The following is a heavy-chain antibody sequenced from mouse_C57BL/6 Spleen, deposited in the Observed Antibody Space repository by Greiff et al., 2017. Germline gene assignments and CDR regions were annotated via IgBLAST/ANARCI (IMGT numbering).Heavy chain of an antibody. CDR3: SRLSSCGSSPGWFAY. V-gene: IGHV1-18*01. J-gene: IGHJ3*01. CDR1: GYTFTDYY. D-gene: IGHD1-1*01. Sequence: VQLQQSGPELVKPGASVKLPCKASGYTFTDYYMDWVKQSHGQSLEWIGDINPNNGGTIYNQKFKGKATLTVDKSSSTAYMELRSLTSEDTAVYYCSRLSSCGSSPGWFAYWGQGTLVTVSA. CDR2: INPNNGGT.